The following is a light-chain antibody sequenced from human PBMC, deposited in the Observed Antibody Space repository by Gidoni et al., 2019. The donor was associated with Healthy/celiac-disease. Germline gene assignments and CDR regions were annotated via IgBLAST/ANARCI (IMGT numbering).Light chain of an antibody. CDR2: DVS. Sequence: QSALTQPASVSGSPGPSIHISCTGTSRDVCGYNYVSWYQQHPGKAPKLMIYDVSNRPSGVSNRFSGSKSGNTASLTISGLQAEDEADYYCSSYTSSSTLVFGGGTKLTVL. J-gene: IGLJ2*01. CDR1: SRDVCGYNY. V-gene: IGLV2-14*01. CDR3: SSYTSSSTLV.